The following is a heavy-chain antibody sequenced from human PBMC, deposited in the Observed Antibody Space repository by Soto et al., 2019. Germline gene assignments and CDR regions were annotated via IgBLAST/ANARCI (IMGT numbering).Heavy chain of an antibody. J-gene: IGHJ4*02. CDR3: AKGAVESRYCSSNRCNAHAY. CDR1: GVSFSSDP. D-gene: IGHD2-2*01. Sequence: PGGTLRLACAASGVSFSSDPMHCVLHSPEKELEWVSAISGSGGSTYYADSVKGRFTISRDNSKNTLYLQMNSVRAEDTAVYYCAKGAVESRYCSSNRCNAHAYWGQGTLVTVSS. CDR2: ISGSGGST. V-gene: IGHV3-23*01.